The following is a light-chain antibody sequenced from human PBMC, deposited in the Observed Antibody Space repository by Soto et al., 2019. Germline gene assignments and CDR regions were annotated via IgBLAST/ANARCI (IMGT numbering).Light chain of an antibody. V-gene: IGLV6-57*04. Sequence: NFMLTQPPSVSESPGKTVTISCTRSSGSIASNYVQWYQQRPGSAPTTVIYEDNQRPSGVPDRFSGSIDSSSNSASLTISGLKTEDEADYYCQSYDSSNHRVVFGGGTKVTVL. CDR1: SGSIASNY. CDR3: QSYDSSNHRVV. CDR2: EDN. J-gene: IGLJ2*01.